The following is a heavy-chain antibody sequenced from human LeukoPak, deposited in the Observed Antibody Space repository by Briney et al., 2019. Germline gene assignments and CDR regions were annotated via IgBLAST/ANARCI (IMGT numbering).Heavy chain of an antibody. CDR1: GGSFSGYY. J-gene: IGHJ5*02. V-gene: IGHV4-34*01. D-gene: IGHD6-13*01. CDR3: ARGVIAAAKWFDP. CDR2: INHSGST. Sequence: PSETLSLTCAVYGGSFSGYYWSWIRQPPGKGLEWIGEINHSGSTNYNPSLKSRVTISVGTSKNQFSLKLSSVTAADTAVYYCARGVIAAAKWFDPWGQGTLVTVSS.